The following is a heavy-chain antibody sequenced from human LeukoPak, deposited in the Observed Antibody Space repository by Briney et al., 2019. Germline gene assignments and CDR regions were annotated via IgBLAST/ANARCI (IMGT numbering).Heavy chain of an antibody. Sequence: GGSLRLSCAASGFTFSSYAMHWVRQAPGKGLEWVAVISYDGSNKYYADSVKGRFTISRDNSKNTLYLQMNSLRAEDTAVYYCARAVTSPSYYYDPWGQGTLVTVSS. CDR3: ARAVTSPSYYYDP. D-gene: IGHD3-22*01. V-gene: IGHV3-30*04. J-gene: IGHJ5*02. CDR2: ISYDGSNK. CDR1: GFTFSSYA.